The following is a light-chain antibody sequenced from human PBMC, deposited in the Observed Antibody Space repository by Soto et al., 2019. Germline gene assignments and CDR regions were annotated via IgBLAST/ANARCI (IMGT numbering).Light chain of an antibody. V-gene: IGKV1-17*01. CDR3: QQYNSFLWT. Sequence: DIQITQSPASLSSSVVERFTITFRASRYIRSDLSWYQQRPGQAPKVLIYVASNLQSGVPSRFSGSASGTEFTLTISSLQPDDFATYYCQQYNSFLWTFGQGTKVDI. J-gene: IGKJ1*01. CDR1: RYIRSD. CDR2: VAS.